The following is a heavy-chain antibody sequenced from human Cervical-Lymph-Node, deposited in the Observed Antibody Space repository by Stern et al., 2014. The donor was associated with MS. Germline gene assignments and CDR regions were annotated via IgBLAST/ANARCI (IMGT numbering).Heavy chain of an antibody. D-gene: IGHD6-25*01. CDR3: ASQRGRVAYYYGMDV. J-gene: IGHJ6*02. CDR1: GYTFSEIS. CDR2: FDPGLGET. V-gene: IGHV1-24*01. Sequence: QVQLVQSGAEVKQPGGSVKVSCKVSGYTFSEISMHWVRQAPGKGLEWMAGFDPGLGETRCAQEFQGRVTMAEDRATYTVYMELRRLSSEDAAVYYYASQRGRVAYYYGMDVWGQGTTVTVSS.